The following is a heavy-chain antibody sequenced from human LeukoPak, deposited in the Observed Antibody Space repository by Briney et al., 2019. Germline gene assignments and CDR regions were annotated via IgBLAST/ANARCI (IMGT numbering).Heavy chain of an antibody. J-gene: IGHJ4*02. V-gene: IGHV3-48*04. CDR1: GFTFSSNS. CDR3: AIWTPYKTSFDY. D-gene: IGHD1-1*01. Sequence: GGSLRLSCAASGFTFSSNSMNWVRQAPGKGLEWVSYISSTGGTIYYADSMKGRFTISRDNAKNSLYLQMNSLRVEDTAVYYCAIWTPYKTSFDYWGQGTLVTVSS. CDR2: ISSTGGTI.